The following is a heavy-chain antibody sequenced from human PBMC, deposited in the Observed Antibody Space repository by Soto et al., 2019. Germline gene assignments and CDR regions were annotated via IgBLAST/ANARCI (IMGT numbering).Heavy chain of an antibody. V-gene: IGHV4-31*03. Sequence: QVQLQESGPGLVKPSQTLSLTGTVSGCSISSGGYYWSWIRQHTWKGLEWIGYIYYSGSTYYNPSLKGRVTISVDTSKNQFSLKLSSVTAADTAVYYCARSVGFLEWLEAFDPWGQGTLVTVSS. CDR1: GCSISSGGYY. CDR2: IYYSGST. CDR3: ARSVGFLEWLEAFDP. D-gene: IGHD3-3*02. J-gene: IGHJ5*02.